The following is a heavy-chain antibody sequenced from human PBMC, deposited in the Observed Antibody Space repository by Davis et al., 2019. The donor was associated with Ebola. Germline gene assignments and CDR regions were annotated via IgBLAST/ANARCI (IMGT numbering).Heavy chain of an antibody. CDR3: ARAGEPQVLRFLEWLLVGFDY. D-gene: IGHD3-3*01. J-gene: IGHJ4*02. V-gene: IGHV3-23*01. Sequence: GGSLRLSCAASGFTFGSYAMSWVRQAPGQGLEWVSGISDSGRTKYYADSVKGRFTISRDNSKNTLYLQMNSLRAEDTAVYYCARAGEPQVLRFLEWLLVGFDYWGQGTLVTVSS. CDR2: ISDSGRTK. CDR1: GFTFGSYA.